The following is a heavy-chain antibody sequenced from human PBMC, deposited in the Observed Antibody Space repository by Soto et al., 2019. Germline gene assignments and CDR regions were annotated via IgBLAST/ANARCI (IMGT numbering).Heavy chain of an antibody. CDR1: GFTFSSYE. D-gene: IGHD1-26*01. CDR3: ARHGSYYEHDHFDY. J-gene: IGHJ4*02. CDR2: ISSSGSTI. V-gene: IGHV3-48*03. Sequence: PGGSLRLSCAASGFTFSSYEMNWVRQAPGKGLEWVSYISSSGSTIYYADSVKGRFTISRDNAKNSLYLQMNSLRAEDTAVYYCARHGSYYEHDHFDYWGQGTLVTVSS.